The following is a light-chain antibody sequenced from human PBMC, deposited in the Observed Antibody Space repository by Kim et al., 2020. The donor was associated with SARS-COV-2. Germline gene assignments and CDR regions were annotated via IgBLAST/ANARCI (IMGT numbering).Light chain of an antibody. CDR3: QAWDSSTVV. Sequence: VSPGQTASITCSGDKLGDKYACWYKKKPGQSPVLVIYQDSKRPSGIPERFSGSNSGNTATLTISGTQAMDEADYYCQAWDSSTVVFGGGTQLTIL. CDR2: QDS. V-gene: IGLV3-1*01. CDR1: KLGDKY. J-gene: IGLJ2*01.